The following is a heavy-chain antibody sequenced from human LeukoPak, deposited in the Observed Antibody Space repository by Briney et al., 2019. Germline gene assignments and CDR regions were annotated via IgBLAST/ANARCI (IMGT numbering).Heavy chain of an antibody. V-gene: IGHV4-34*01. J-gene: IGHJ6*02. CDR1: GGSFSGYY. CDR3: ARAHSTDTVTSLTYYYYYGMDV. CDR2: INHSGST. Sequence: SETLSLTCAVYGGSFSGYYWSWIRQPPGKGLEWIGEINHSGSTNYNPSLKSRVTISVDTSKNQFSLKLSSVTAADTAVYYCARAHSTDTVTSLTYYYYYGMDVWGQGTTVTVSS. D-gene: IGHD4-17*01.